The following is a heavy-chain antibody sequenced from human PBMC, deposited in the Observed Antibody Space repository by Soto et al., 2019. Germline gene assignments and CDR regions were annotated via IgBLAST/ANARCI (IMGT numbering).Heavy chain of an antibody. CDR3: ARGGDSYGYGEYYYYGMDV. V-gene: IGHV3-66*01. Sequence: EVQLVESGGGLVQPGGSLRLSCAASGFGVSNNYMSWVRQAPGKGLEWVSAINSGGNTYYADSVKGRFTISRDNSKNTVYLQVNSVGAEGTAVYFRARGGDSYGYGEYYYYGMDVWGQGTKVTVSS. D-gene: IGHD5-18*01. J-gene: IGHJ6*01. CDR1: GFGVSNNY. CDR2: INSGGNT.